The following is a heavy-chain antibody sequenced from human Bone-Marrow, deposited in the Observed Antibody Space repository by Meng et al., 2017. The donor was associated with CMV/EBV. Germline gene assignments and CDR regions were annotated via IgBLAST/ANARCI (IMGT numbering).Heavy chain of an antibody. D-gene: IGHD6-13*01. Sequence: ASVKVSCKASGYTFTSYGISWVRQAPGQGLEWMGCINPNSGDTYYAQNFQGRVTMTRDTSISTAYMELTRLRSDDTAVYYCAREPRIAAAGTKTGGYYYGMDVWGQGTTVTVSS. CDR2: INPNSGDT. CDR1: GYTFTSYG. J-gene: IGHJ6*02. CDR3: AREPRIAAAGTKTGGYYYGMDV. V-gene: IGHV1-2*02.